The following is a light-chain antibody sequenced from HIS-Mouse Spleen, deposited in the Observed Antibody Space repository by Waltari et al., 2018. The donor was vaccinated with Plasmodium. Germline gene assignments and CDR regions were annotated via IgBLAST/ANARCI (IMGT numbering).Light chain of an antibody. CDR3: CSYAGSSTLV. J-gene: IGLJ2*01. Sequence: QSALTQPASVSGSPGQSITISCPGTSSHVGSYNLVSWYQQHPGKAPNLMIYEGSKRPSGVSNRFSGSKSGNTASLTISGLQAEDEADYYCCSYAGSSTLVFGGGTKLTVL. V-gene: IGLV2-23*01. CDR1: SSHVGSYNL. CDR2: EGS.